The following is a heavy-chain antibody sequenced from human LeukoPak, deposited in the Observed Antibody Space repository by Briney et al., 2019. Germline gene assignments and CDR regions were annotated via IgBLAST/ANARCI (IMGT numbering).Heavy chain of an antibody. J-gene: IGHJ4*02. D-gene: IGHD6-6*01. V-gene: IGHV3-64*01. Sequence: GGSLRLSCAASGFTFSNYAMHWVRQAPGKGLEYVSAISGSGVSAYYANSVKGRFIISRDNSKNTLDLQMGGLRSEDMGVYYCARDSDEEYSNSLNYLDYWGQGTLVTVSS. CDR2: ISGSGVSA. CDR3: ARDSDEEYSNSLNYLDY. CDR1: GFTFSNYA.